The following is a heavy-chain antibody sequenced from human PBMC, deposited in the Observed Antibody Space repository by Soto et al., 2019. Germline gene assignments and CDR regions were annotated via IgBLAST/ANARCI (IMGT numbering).Heavy chain of an antibody. Sequence: EVQLVESGGGLVQPGGSLRLSCAASGFTFSSYWMSWVRQAPGKGLEWVANIKQDGSEKYYVDSVKGRFTISRDNAKNSLYLQMNSLRAEDTAVYYRAREKPVMTTVTTPPWGDYWGQGTLVTVSS. CDR1: GFTFSSYW. D-gene: IGHD4-17*01. CDR3: AREKPVMTTVTTPPWGDY. CDR2: IKQDGSEK. V-gene: IGHV3-7*05. J-gene: IGHJ4*02.